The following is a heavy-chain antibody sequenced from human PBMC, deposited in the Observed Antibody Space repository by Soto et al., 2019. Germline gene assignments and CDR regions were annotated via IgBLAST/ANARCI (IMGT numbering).Heavy chain of an antibody. CDR3: ARDHFGSNSDALEY. D-gene: IGHD1-1*01. CDR2: INQDGSEK. J-gene: IGHJ4*02. Sequence: GGSLRLSCAASGFTFSTFWMSWVRQAPGKGLEWVANINQDGSEKYYVDSVKGRFTISRDNAKNSLFLQMNSLRAEDTAVYYCARDHFGSNSDALEYWGQGTPVTVSS. V-gene: IGHV3-7*03. CDR1: GFTFSTFW.